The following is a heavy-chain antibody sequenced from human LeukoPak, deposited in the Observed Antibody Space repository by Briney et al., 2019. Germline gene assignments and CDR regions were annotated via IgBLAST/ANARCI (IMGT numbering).Heavy chain of an antibody. D-gene: IGHD3-22*01. CDR1: GFTVSSNY. CDR3: ARDRVLYDSTLYYFDY. V-gene: IGHV3-53*01. Sequence: GGSLRLSCAASGFTVSSNYMSWVRQAPGKGLEWVSVIYSGGSTYYADSVKGRFTISRDNSKNTLYLQMNSLRAEDTAVYYCARDRVLYDSTLYYFDYWGQGTLVTVSS. J-gene: IGHJ4*02. CDR2: IYSGGST.